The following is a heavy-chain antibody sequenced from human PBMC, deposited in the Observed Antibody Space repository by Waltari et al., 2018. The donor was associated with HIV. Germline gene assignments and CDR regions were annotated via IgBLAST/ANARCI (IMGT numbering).Heavy chain of an antibody. CDR1: GFTFSRYW. CDR3: VRGPNAWVGVDY. CDR2: LNTDGSDT. D-gene: IGHD3-10*01. V-gene: IGHV3-74*01. Sequence: EVQLVESGGGLVQPGGSLRLSCAASGFTFSRYWMHWVRQTPGKGLVCVARLNTDGSDTGYADSVRGRFTISRDNAKSTLYLQMNSLKVEDMAVYYCVRGPNAWVGVDYWGPGTLVTVSS. J-gene: IGHJ4*02.